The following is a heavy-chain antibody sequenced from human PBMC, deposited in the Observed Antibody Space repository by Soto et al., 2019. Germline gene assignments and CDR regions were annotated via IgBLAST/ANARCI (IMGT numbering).Heavy chain of an antibody. CDR3: AIVGPPLDV. J-gene: IGHJ6*02. D-gene: IGHD1-26*01. CDR2: IRSSGSTI. Sequence: QVQLVASGGGLVKPGGSLRLSCAASGFTFSYYYMSWIRQAPGNGLEWVSYIRSSGSTIHYADSVKDRFTISMDNAKNSMFLQMTRLRAEDTAVYYWAIVGPPLDVWGQGTTVTVS. V-gene: IGHV3-11*01. CDR1: GFTFSYYY.